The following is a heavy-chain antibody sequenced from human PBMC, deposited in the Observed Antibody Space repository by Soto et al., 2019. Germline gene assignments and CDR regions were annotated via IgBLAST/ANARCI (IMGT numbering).Heavy chain of an antibody. CDR3: ARDPQSSGWYWEMGDY. CDR2: IKQDGSEK. V-gene: IGHV3-7*01. Sequence: EVQLVESGGGLVQPGGSLRLSCAASGFTFSSYWMSWVRQAPGKGLEWVANIKQDGSEKYYVDSVKGRFTISRDNAKNSRYLQMNSLRAEDTAVYYCARDPQSSGWYWEMGDYWGQGTLVTVSS. CDR1: GFTFSSYW. D-gene: IGHD6-19*01. J-gene: IGHJ4*02.